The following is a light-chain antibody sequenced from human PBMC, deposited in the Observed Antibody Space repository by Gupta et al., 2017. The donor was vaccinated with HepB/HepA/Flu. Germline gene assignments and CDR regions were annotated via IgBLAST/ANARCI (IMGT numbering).Light chain of an antibody. Sequence: QSALNLPAPVFGSPGQSSTIPCTGTSSDVGSYNLVSWYHQHPGKAPKLMIYEVSKRPSGVSNRFSASKAGNTASLTISVLQAEDEADYYCCSYAGSSTFVFGTGTKVTVL. CDR2: EVS. CDR3: CSYAGSSTFV. J-gene: IGLJ1*01. V-gene: IGLV2-23*02. CDR1: SSDVGSYNL.